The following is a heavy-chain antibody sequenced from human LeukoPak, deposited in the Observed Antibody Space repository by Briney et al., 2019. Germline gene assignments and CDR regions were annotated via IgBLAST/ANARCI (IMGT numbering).Heavy chain of an antibody. Sequence: GGSLRLSCAASGFTFSDSYMSWIRQAPGKGLEWVSHSTSSYTNYAESVKGRFTISRDNAKNSLYLQMNSLRAEDTAVYYCARGIYYFDSWGQGTLVTVSS. CDR1: GFTFSDSY. D-gene: IGHD5-12*01. CDR3: ARGIYYFDS. CDR2: STSSYT. V-gene: IGHV3-11*03. J-gene: IGHJ4*02.